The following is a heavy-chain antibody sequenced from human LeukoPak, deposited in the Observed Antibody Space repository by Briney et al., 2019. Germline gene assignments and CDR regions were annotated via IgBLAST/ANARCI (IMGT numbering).Heavy chain of an antibody. Sequence: SETLSLTCTVSGGSISSSSYYWGWIRQPPGEWLEWMVNIYYTGSTYYNASLQSRFTISIDMSKNQFSLRLSSVTAADTAMYYCVKSGGYGLIDYWGQGTLVTVSS. CDR1: GGSISSSSYY. V-gene: IGHV4-39*01. D-gene: IGHD6-19*01. J-gene: IGHJ4*02. CDR3: VKSGGYGLIDY. CDR2: IYYTGST.